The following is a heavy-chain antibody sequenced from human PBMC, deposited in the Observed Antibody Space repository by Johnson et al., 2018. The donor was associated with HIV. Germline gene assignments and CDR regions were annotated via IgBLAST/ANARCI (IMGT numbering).Heavy chain of an antibody. Sequence: QVQLVESGGGLVQPGGSLRLSCVASGFNVSGNYMSWVRQAPGKGLEWVTFIRYDGSNKYFAEFVKGRFTISRDNSKNTLYLQMNSLRAEDTAVYYCAKDYYYDSSGYYYEGRSDAFDIWGQGTMVTVSS. CDR3: AKDYYYDSSGYYYEGRSDAFDI. D-gene: IGHD3-22*01. CDR1: GFNVSGNY. J-gene: IGHJ3*02. V-gene: IGHV3-30*02. CDR2: IRYDGSNK.